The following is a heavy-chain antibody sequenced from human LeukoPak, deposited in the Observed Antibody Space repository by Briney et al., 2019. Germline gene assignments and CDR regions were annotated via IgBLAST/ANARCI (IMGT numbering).Heavy chain of an antibody. D-gene: IGHD2-15*01. CDR2: ISYDGSNK. CDR1: GFTFSSYG. J-gene: IGHJ5*02. Sequence: PGRSLRLSCAASGFTFSSYGMHRVRQAPGKGLEWVAVISYDGSNKYYADSVKGRFTISRDNSKNTLYLQMNSLRAEDTAVYYRAKDLVYCSGGSCYSNWFDPWGQGTLVTVSS. V-gene: IGHV3-30*18. CDR3: AKDLVYCSGGSCYSNWFDP.